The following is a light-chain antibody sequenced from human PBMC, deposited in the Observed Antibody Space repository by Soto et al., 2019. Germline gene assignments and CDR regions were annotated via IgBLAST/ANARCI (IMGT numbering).Light chain of an antibody. CDR1: QNIRSW. V-gene: IGKV1-5*01. Sequence: DIQMTQSPSALSASVGDRVTITCRASQNIRSWLAWYQQKTGKDPKLLIYDASTLESGVPSRFSGSGSGTEFTLTISRLQPDDFATDDALQYGSYWTFGQGTQVEIK. J-gene: IGKJ1*01. CDR3: LQYGSYWT. CDR2: DAS.